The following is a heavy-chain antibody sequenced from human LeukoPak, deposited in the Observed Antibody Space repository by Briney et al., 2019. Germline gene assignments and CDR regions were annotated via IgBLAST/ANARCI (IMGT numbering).Heavy chain of an antibody. V-gene: IGHV4-31*03. Sequence: PSETLSLTCTVSGGSISGGGYYWSWIRQHPGKGLEWIGYIYYSGSTYYNPSLKSRVTISLDMSRTQFSLKLSSVTAADTAVYYCARTPRPASVAAGNNWFDPWGQGTLVTVSS. D-gene: IGHD1-14*01. CDR1: GGSISGGGYY. CDR3: ARTPRPASVAAGNNWFDP. CDR2: IYYSGST. J-gene: IGHJ5*02.